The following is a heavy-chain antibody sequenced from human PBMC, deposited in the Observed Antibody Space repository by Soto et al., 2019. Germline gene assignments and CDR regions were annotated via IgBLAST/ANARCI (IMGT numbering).Heavy chain of an antibody. CDR2: IYPSGST. D-gene: IGHD3-10*01. CDR3: ARSYGSGSYYRKFDY. Sequence: QLQLQESGSGLVKPSQTLSLTCAVSGDSISSGGYSWSWIRQPPGKGLEWIGYIYPSGSTYYNPSLKSRVIISVDRFKNQFSLKLSSVTAADTAVYYCARSYGSGSYYRKFDYWGQGILVTVSS. CDR1: GDSISSGGYS. J-gene: IGHJ4*02. V-gene: IGHV4-30-2*01.